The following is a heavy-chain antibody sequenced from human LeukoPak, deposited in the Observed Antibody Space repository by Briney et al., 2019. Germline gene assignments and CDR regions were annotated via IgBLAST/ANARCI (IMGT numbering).Heavy chain of an antibody. V-gene: IGHV3-23*01. J-gene: IGHJ4*02. CDR3: AKDLGSIQLWLLGSIDY. Sequence: GGSLRLSCAASGFTFSSYAMSWVRQAPGKGLEWVSAISGSGGSTYYADSVKGRSTISRDNSKNTLYLQMNSPRAEDTAVYYCAKDLGSIQLWLLGSIDYWGQGTLVTVSS. CDR1: GFTFSSYA. CDR2: ISGSGGST. D-gene: IGHD5-18*01.